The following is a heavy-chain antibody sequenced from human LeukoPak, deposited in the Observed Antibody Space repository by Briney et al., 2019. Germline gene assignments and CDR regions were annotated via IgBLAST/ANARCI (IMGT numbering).Heavy chain of an antibody. CDR3: ARDVVGAGSRRLDY. D-gene: IGHD2-2*01. J-gene: IGHJ4*02. Sequence: GASVKVSCKASGGTLFSYAINWVRQAPGQGLEWMGWISAYNGNTNYAQKLQGRVTMTTDTSTSTAYMELRSLRSDDTAVYYCARDVVGAGSRRLDYWGQGTLVTVSS. V-gene: IGHV1-18*01. CDR2: ISAYNGNT. CDR1: GGTLFSYA.